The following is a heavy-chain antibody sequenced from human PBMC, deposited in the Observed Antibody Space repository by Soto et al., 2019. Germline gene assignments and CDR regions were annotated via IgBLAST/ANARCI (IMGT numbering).Heavy chain of an antibody. CDR3: ARGGFSNSWRVDH. CDR2: IVTIIATT. D-gene: IGHD2-2*01. CDR1: RDTFNTYA. Sequence: QVQLLQSGAEVKKPGSSVKVSCQASRDTFNTYAVSWVRQAPGQGLAWMGGIVTIIATTYYAENFQGRITNTADDSTTTVYMELSDLRSEDTAIYYCARGGFSNSWRVDHWGKGTLLTVSS. J-gene: IGHJ4*02. V-gene: IGHV1-69*01.